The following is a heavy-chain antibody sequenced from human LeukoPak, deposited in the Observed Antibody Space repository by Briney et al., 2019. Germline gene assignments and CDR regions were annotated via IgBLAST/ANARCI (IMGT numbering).Heavy chain of an antibody. CDR3: AKAYSMGYYFDY. V-gene: IGHV3-33*06. J-gene: IGHJ4*02. Sequence: GGSLRLSCAASGFTFSSYGMHWVRQAPGKGLEWVAVIWYDGSNKYYADSVKGRFTISRDNSKNTLYLQMNSLRAEDTAVYYCAKAYSMGYYFDYWGQGTLVTVSS. CDR1: GFTFSSYG. D-gene: IGHD6-13*01. CDR2: IWYDGSNK.